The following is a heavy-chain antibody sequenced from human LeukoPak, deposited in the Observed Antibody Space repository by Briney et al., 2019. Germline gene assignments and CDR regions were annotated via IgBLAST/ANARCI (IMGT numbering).Heavy chain of an antibody. CDR3: AREPPGSGLYYYGMDV. CDR2: INPNSGGT. D-gene: IGHD6-25*01. CDR1: GYTFTGYY. V-gene: IGHV1-2*02. J-gene: IGHJ6*02. Sequence: ASVRVSCKASGYTFTGYYMHWVRQAPGQGLEWMGWINPNSGGTNYAQKFQGRVTMTRDTSISTAYMELSRLRSDDTAVYYCAREPPGSGLYYYGMDVWGQGTTVTVSS.